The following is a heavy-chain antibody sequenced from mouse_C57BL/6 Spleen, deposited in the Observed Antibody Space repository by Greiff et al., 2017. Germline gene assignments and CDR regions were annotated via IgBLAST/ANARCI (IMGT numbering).Heavy chain of an antibody. CDR3: VRHYYGSSYVGWYFDV. Sequence: EVMLVESGGGLVQPKGSLKLSCAASGFSFNTYAMNWVRQAPGKGLEWVARIRSKSNNYATYYADSVKDRFTISRDDSESMLYLQMNNLKTEDTAMYYCVRHYYGSSYVGWYFDVWGTGTTVTVSS. CDR1: GFSFNTYA. V-gene: IGHV10-1*01. D-gene: IGHD1-1*01. CDR2: IRSKSNNYAT. J-gene: IGHJ1*03.